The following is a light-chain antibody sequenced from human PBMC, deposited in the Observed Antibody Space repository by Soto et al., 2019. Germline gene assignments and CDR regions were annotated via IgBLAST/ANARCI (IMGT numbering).Light chain of an antibody. J-gene: IGKJ4*01. CDR2: DAS. V-gene: IGKV1-5*01. CDR3: QQYNSYNLT. CDR1: QSISSW. Sequence: TQSPSTLSASVGDRVTITCRASQSISSWLAWYQQKPGKAPKLLIYDASSLESGVPSRFSGSGSGTEFTLTISSLQPDDFATYYCQQYNSYNLTFGGGTKVDIK.